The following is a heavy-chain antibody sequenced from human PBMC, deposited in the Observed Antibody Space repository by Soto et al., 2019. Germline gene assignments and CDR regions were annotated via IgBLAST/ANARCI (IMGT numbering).Heavy chain of an antibody. CDR3: ARRGIPTDCSVGGSCRVDV. V-gene: IGHV1-18*01. CDR2: ISADNGNT. J-gene: IGHJ6*02. D-gene: IGHD2-15*01. Sequence: QVQLVQSGAEVKKPGASVKVSCKASGYTFTSYGISWVRQAPGQGLEWMGWISADNGNTNYAQKLQGRVTMTTDTTTSTAYMELRSLRSDDTAVYYCARRGIPTDCSVGGSCRVDVWGQGTTVTVSS. CDR1: GYTFTSYG.